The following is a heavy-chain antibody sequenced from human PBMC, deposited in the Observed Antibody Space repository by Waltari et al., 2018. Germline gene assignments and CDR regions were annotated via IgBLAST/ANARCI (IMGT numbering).Heavy chain of an antibody. V-gene: IGHV3-33*01. Sequence: QVQLVESGGGVVQPGRSLRLSCAASGFTFSRYGMHWVRQAPGKGLEWVAVIWYDGSNKYYADSVKGRFTISRDNSKNTLYLQMNSLRAEDTAVYYCARALNYYGDTGHSWGQGTLVTVSS. CDR1: GFTFSRYG. D-gene: IGHD4-17*01. J-gene: IGHJ5*02. CDR3: ARALNYYGDTGHS. CDR2: IWYDGSNK.